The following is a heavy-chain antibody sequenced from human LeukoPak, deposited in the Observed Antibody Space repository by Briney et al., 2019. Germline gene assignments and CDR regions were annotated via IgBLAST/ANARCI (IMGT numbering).Heavy chain of an antibody. V-gene: IGHV1-2*02. J-gene: IGHJ5*02. Sequence: ASVKVSCKASGYTFTAYYIHWVRQAPGQEPEWMGWINPNSGGTKYAQKFQGRVTMTRDTSISTAYMDLRWLTSDDTATYHCAKQHEAWFDPWGQGTLVTVSS. CDR1: GYTFTAYY. CDR3: AKQHEAWFDP. D-gene: IGHD1/OR15-1a*01. CDR2: INPNSGGT.